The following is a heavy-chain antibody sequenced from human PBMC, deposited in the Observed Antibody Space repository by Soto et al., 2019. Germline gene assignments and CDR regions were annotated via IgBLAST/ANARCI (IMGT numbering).Heavy chain of an antibody. Sequence: QVQLVESGGGVVQPGRSLRLSCAASGFTFSSYGMHWVRQAPGKGLEWVAVISYDGSNKYYADSVKGRFTISRDNSKNTLYRLMNSLRAEDTAVYYCAKGGIAARPSYYYYGMDVWGQGTTVTVSS. D-gene: IGHD6-6*01. CDR1: GFTFSSYG. CDR2: ISYDGSNK. V-gene: IGHV3-30*18. CDR3: AKGGIAARPSYYYYGMDV. J-gene: IGHJ6*02.